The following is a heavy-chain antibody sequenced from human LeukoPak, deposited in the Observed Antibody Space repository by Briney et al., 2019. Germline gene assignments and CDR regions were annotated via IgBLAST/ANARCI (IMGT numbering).Heavy chain of an antibody. J-gene: IGHJ3*02. D-gene: IGHD1-14*01. CDR3: ARVAGSRAFDI. CDR2: IYHSGST. V-gene: IGHV4-30-2*01. Sequence: SQTLSLTCAVSGGSISSGGYSWSWLRQPPGKGLEWIGYIYHSGSTYYNPSLKSRVTISVDRSKNQFPLKLSSVTAADTAVYYCARVAGSRAFDIWGQGTRVTVSS. CDR1: GGSISSGGYS.